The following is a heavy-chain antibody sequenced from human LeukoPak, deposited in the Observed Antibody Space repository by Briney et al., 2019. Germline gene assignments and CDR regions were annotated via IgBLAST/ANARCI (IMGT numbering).Heavy chain of an antibody. CDR2: VVPVFRTS. Sequence: SVKVSCKASGGTFRTSGVNWVRQAPGQRLEWMGCVVPVFRTSNYAEEFQDRVTITADESTSTAYMELSSLRSEDTAVYYCARVRVDIVATIQYYYMDVWGKGTTVTVSS. CDR1: GGTFRTSG. V-gene: IGHV1-69*13. CDR3: ARVRVDIVATIQYYYMDV. D-gene: IGHD5-12*01. J-gene: IGHJ6*03.